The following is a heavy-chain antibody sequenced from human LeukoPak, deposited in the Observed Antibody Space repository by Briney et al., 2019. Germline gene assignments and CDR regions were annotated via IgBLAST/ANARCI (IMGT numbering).Heavy chain of an antibody. V-gene: IGHV3-23*01. CDR1: GFTFNNYA. Sequence: GGSLRLSCAASGFTFNNYAMTWVRQAPGKGLEWVSVINGGGSSYYADSVRGRFTVSRDNSKNTLYLQMNSLRDEDTAVYYCAKGQGYNYGDSIDYWGQGTLVTVSS. D-gene: IGHD5-18*01. CDR2: INGGGSS. CDR3: AKGQGYNYGDSIDY. J-gene: IGHJ4*02.